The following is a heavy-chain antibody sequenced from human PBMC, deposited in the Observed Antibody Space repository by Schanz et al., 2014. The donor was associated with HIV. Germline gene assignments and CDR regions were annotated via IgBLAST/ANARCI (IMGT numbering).Heavy chain of an antibody. D-gene: IGHD3-22*01. CDR1: GFTFRSYA. CDR3: AKDRNHYDSRYRGKGNYYYYYGMDV. CDR2: ISGSGVST. J-gene: IGHJ6*02. V-gene: IGHV3-23*04. Sequence: VQLVESGGGVVQPGRSLRLSCAASGFTFRSYAMTWVRQAPGKGLDWVSSISGSGVSTFYAGSVKGRFTISRDNSKNTLYLQMKSLRPEDTAVYYCAKDRNHYDSRYRGKGNYYYYYGMDVWGQGTTVTVSS.